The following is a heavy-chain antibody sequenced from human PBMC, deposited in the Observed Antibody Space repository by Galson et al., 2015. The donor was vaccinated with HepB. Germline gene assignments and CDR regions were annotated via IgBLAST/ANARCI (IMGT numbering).Heavy chain of an antibody. D-gene: IGHD6-19*01. CDR3: ARDRGPQQWRGGRFDY. J-gene: IGHJ4*02. V-gene: IGHV3-48*02. CDR2: ITGSGTTT. Sequence: SLRLSCAASGFTFNSYSMNWVRQAPGKGLEWISFITGSGTTTFYADSVKGRFTISRDNAKNSLYLQMNSLRDDDTALYYCARDRGPQQWRGGRFDYWGQGTLVAVSS. CDR1: GFTFNSYS.